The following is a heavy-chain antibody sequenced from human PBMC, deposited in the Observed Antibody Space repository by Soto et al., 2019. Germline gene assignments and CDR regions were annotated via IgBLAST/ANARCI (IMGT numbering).Heavy chain of an antibody. D-gene: IGHD3-16*01. Sequence: QVQLVQSGAEVKKPGASVKVSCKASGYTFTSYGISWVRQAPGQGLEWMGWINTYNGNTNYAQKLQGRVTMTTDTSTNTDYTELRSLRSDDTAVYYCARDWFGIDYWGQGTLVTVSS. CDR2: INTYNGNT. CDR3: ARDWFGIDY. J-gene: IGHJ4*02. V-gene: IGHV1-18*01. CDR1: GYTFTSYG.